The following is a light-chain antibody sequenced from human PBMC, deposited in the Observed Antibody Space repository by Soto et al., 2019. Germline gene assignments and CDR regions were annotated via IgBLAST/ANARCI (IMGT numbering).Light chain of an antibody. J-gene: IGKJ4*01. CDR1: HSVSSN. V-gene: IGKV3-15*01. CDR2: GVS. CDR3: QQFSSYPLT. Sequence: EIVLTQSPATLSVSPGERATLSCRASHSVSSNLAWYQQKPGQSPRLLIFGVSTRATGIPARFSGSGSGTEFTLTISSLQSEDSAVYYCQQFSSYPLTFGGGTKVEIK.